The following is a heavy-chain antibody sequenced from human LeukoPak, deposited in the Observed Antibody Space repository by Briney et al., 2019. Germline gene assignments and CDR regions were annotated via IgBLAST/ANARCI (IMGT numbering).Heavy chain of an antibody. V-gene: IGHV3-20*04. CDR1: GFPFDDYG. J-gene: IGHJ4*02. D-gene: IGHD5-24*01. Sequence: GGSLRLSCAASGFPFDDYGMTWVRQAPGKGLEWVSGINWNGGSTGYADSVKGRFTISRDNAKNSLYLQMNSLRAEDTALYYCARDQDAEMATIRYFDYWGQGTLVTVSS. CDR3: ARDQDAEMATIRYFDY. CDR2: INWNGGST.